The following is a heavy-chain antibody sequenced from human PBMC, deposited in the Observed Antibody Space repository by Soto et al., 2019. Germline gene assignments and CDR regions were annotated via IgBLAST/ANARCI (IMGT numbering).Heavy chain of an antibody. J-gene: IGHJ4*02. CDR1: GFTFSSYW. Sequence: GGSLRLSCAASGFTFSSYWMSWVRQAPGKGLEWVANIKQDGSEKYYVDSVKGRFTISRDNAKNSLYLQMNSLRAEDTAVYYCARDRWNRVGNWNPTDYWGQGTLVTVSS. CDR3: ARDRWNRVGNWNPTDY. CDR2: IKQDGSEK. V-gene: IGHV3-7*01. D-gene: IGHD1-20*01.